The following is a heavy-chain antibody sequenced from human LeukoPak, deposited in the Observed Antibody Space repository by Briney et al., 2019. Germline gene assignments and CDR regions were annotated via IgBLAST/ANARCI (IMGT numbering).Heavy chain of an antibody. Sequence: GRSLRLSCAASGFTFDDYAMHWVRQAPGKGLEWVSGISWNSGSIGYADSVKGRFTISRDNAKNSLYLQMNSLRAEDTALYYCAKDIDPGIGIVDAFDIWGQGTMVTVSS. J-gene: IGHJ3*02. D-gene: IGHD1-26*01. CDR1: GFTFDDYA. V-gene: IGHV3-9*01. CDR2: ISWNSGSI. CDR3: AKDIDPGIGIVDAFDI.